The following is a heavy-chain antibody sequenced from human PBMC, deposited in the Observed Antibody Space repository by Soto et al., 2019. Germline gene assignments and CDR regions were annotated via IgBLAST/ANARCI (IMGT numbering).Heavy chain of an antibody. D-gene: IGHD6-25*01. CDR3: ARPRGYSPEYDAFDI. CDR2: ISAYNGNT. V-gene: IGHV1-18*01. J-gene: IGHJ3*02. Sequence: AAVKDSCKASGYTFTSYGISWVRQAPGQGLEWMGWISAYNGNTNYAQKLQGRVTMTTDTSTSTAYMELRSLRSDDTAVYYCARPRGYSPEYDAFDIWGQGTMVTVSS. CDR1: GYTFTSYG.